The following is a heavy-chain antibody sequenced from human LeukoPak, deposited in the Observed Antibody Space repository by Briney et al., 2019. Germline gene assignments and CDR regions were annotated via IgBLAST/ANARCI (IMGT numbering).Heavy chain of an antibody. CDR1: GGSVSSGSYY. Sequence: SGTLSLTCTVSGGSVSSGSYYWSWIRQPPGKGLEWIGYIYYSGSTNYNPSLKSRVTISVDTSKNQFSLKLSSVTAADTAVYYCARHYYDSSGYYGPDDYWGQGTLVTVSS. D-gene: IGHD3-22*01. CDR3: ARHYYDSSGYYGPDDY. V-gene: IGHV4-61*01. J-gene: IGHJ4*02. CDR2: IYYSGST.